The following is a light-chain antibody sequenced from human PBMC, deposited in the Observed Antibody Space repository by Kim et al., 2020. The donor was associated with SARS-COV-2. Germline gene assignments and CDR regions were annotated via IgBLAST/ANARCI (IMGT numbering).Light chain of an antibody. Sequence: QSALTQPASVSGSPGQSITISCTGTSSDIGGYNYVSWYQQHPGKAPKLMVCDVSKRPSGVSNLFAGSKSGNTASLTISGLQAEDEGDYYCSSYSSSSTPWVFGGGTQLTVL. CDR2: DVS. CDR3: SSYSSSSTPWV. J-gene: IGLJ3*02. V-gene: IGLV2-14*01. CDR1: SSDIGGYNY.